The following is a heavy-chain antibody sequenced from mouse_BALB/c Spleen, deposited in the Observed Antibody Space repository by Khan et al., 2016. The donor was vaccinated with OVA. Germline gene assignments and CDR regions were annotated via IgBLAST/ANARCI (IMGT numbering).Heavy chain of an antibody. CDR3: VRGSGKSRFAY. J-gene: IGHJ3*01. D-gene: IGHD1-3*01. Sequence: QVQLQQSGAELVRPGVSVKISCKGSGYTFTDYAMHWVKQSHAKSLEWIGVISTYYGDASYNQKFKGKATMTVDNSSSTAYMELARLTSEDSAVYYCVRGSGKSRFAYWGQGTLVTVSA. V-gene: IGHV1S137*01. CDR2: ISTYYGDA. CDR1: GYTFTDYA.